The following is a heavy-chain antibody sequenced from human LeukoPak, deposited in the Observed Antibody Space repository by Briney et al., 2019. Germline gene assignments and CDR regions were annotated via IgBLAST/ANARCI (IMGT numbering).Heavy chain of an antibody. Sequence: SETLSLTCTVSGGSISSSIYYWGWIRQPPGKGLEWIGSIYYSGSTYYNPSLKSRVTISVDTSKNQFSLKLSSVTAADTDVYYCARVKEQQLAREIDYWGQGTLVTVSS. CDR2: IYYSGST. CDR3: ARVKEQQLAREIDY. V-gene: IGHV4-39*07. J-gene: IGHJ4*02. CDR1: GGSISSSIYY. D-gene: IGHD6-13*01.